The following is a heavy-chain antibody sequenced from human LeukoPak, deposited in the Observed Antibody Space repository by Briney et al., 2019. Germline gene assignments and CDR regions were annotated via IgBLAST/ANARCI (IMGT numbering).Heavy chain of an antibody. Sequence: ASVTVSCKASGYSFTGYYLHWVRQAPGQGLEWMGWINPNNGGTNYAQKFQGRVTMTRDTFISTAYIELSRLRSDDTDICYCVKIVGDILTGYYREFDPWGQGTLVTVSS. CDR2: INPNNGGT. V-gene: IGHV1-2*02. CDR3: VKIVGDILTGYYREFDP. D-gene: IGHD3-9*01. CDR1: GYSFTGYY. J-gene: IGHJ5*02.